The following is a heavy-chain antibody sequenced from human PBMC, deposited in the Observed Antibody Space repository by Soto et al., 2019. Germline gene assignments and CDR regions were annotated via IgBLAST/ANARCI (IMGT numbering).Heavy chain of an antibody. CDR2: IYYSGST. V-gene: IGHV4-39*01. Sequence: SETLSLTCTVSGGSISSSSCYWGWIRQPPGKGLEWIGSIYYSGSTYYNPSLKSRVTISVDTSKNQFSLKLSSVTAADTAVYYCARQGASGVVVVAATYFDYWGQGTLVTVSS. CDR1: GGSISSSSCY. J-gene: IGHJ4*02. D-gene: IGHD2-15*01. CDR3: ARQGASGVVVVAATYFDY.